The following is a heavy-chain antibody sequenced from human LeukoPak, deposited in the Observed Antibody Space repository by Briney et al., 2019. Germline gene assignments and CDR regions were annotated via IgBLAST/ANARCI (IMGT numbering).Heavy chain of an antibody. CDR2: ISGSGSYT. V-gene: IGHV3-11*03. Sequence: GGSLRLSCAASGFTFSDYYVSWIRQAPGKGLEWVSYISGSGSYTKHADSVKGRFTISRDNGRNSLYLQMNSLRAEDTAVYYCARVVAIFGTYYFDYWGQGNLVTVSS. CDR3: ARVVAIFGTYYFDY. D-gene: IGHD2-15*01. CDR1: GFTFSDYY. J-gene: IGHJ4*02.